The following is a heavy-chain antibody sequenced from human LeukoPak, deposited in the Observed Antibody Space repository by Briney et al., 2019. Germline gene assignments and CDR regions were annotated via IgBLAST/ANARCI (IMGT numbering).Heavy chain of an antibody. CDR3: ARYSVLRYFDDDAFDI. J-gene: IGHJ3*02. CDR2: MNPNSGNT. D-gene: IGHD3-9*01. V-gene: IGHV1-8*01. CDR1: GYTFTSHD. Sequence: VASVKVSCEASGYTFTSHDINWVRQATGQGLEWMGWMNPNSGNTGYAQKFQGRVTMTRNTSISTAYMELSSLRSEDTAVYYCARYSVLRYFDDDAFDIWGQGTMVTVSS.